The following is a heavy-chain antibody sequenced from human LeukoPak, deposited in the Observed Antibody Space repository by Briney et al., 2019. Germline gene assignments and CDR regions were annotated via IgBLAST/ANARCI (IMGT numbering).Heavy chain of an antibody. CDR2: ISPYNGNT. V-gene: IGHV1-18*04. CDR3: ARDKYDLFGGGNRPYFAY. D-gene: IGHD3-16*01. J-gene: IGHJ4*02. Sequence: GASVKVSCKASGYTFTSYGISWVRQAPGQGLEWMGSISPYNGNTKYAERLQDRVIMTTDTSTRTAYMELRSLRSDDTAVFYCARDKYDLFGGGNRPYFAYWAREPWSPSPQ. CDR1: GYTFTSYG.